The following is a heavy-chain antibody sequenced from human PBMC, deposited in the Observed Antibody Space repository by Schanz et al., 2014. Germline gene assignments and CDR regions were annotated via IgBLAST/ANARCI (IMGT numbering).Heavy chain of an antibody. CDR2: ISDYNGKT. D-gene: IGHD3-10*01. CDR1: GYTLKNYG. J-gene: IGHJ6*02. CDR3: ARHRFGVFYYGLDV. V-gene: IGHV1-18*01. Sequence: QAKLMKSGPELKRPGASVKVSCTASGYTLKNYGISWVRQAPGLGLEWMGWISDYNGKTNYAQKFQDRVIMSTDRSSSTAYLELRSLTSDDSAIYYCARHRFGVFYYGLDVWGQGTTILVSS.